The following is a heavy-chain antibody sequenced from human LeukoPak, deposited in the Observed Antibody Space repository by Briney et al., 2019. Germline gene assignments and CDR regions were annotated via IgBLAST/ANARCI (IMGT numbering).Heavy chain of an antibody. CDR3: STDLGLNLFDFRPSDYFNL. CDR2: IKSEIDGGTT. CDR1: GFTFSKVW. V-gene: IGHV3-15*01. D-gene: IGHD3/OR15-3a*01. J-gene: IGHJ4*02. Sequence: GGSLRLSCAASGFTFSKVWMTWVRRAPGKGLEWVGRIKSEIDGGTTDYAAHVKDRITSSSDDKPNTLYLQIHRLKNKDKAHYYCSTDLGLNLFDFRPSDYFNLWGQGTLVRVPS.